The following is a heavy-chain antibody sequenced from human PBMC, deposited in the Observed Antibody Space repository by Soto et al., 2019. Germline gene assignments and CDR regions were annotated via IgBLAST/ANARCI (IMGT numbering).Heavy chain of an antibody. V-gene: IGHV1-18*01. CDR2: INPSSGET. J-gene: IGHJ5*02. CDR1: GYTFSSYG. CDR3: ARDWYPRFDP. Sequence: QIRLVQSGGEVRTPGASVKVSCKASGYTFSSYGITWVRQAPGQGLEWLGWINPSSGETNYAQKFQGRVTVTTDTSTTTGYMELRNLTFDDTAVYDCARDWYPRFDPWGQGNLVTVSS. D-gene: IGHD6-13*01.